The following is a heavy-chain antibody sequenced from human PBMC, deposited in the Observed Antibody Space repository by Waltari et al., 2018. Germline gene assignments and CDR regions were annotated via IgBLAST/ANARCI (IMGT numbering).Heavy chain of an antibody. CDR2: IIPIFGTE. Sequence: QVQLVQSGAEVKKPGSSVKVSCKASGGTFSSYAISWVRKAPGQGLEWMGGIIPIFGTENDDQKSQGRVTITADESTSTAYMELSSLRSEDTAVYYCARERSSGYYFDYWGQGTLVTVSS. D-gene: IGHD3-22*01. CDR3: ARERSSGYYFDY. J-gene: IGHJ4*02. V-gene: IGHV1-69*01. CDR1: GGTFSSYA.